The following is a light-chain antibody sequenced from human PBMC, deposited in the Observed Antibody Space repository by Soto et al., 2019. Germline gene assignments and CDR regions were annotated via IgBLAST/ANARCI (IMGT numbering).Light chain of an antibody. CDR3: CSYAGSSPYV. Sequence: QSVLTQPGSVSGSPGQSITISCTGTSRDVGSYNLVSWYQQHPGKAPKLMIYEVSKRPSGVSNRFSGSKSGNTASLTISGLQAEDEADYYCCSYAGSSPYVFGTGTKVTVL. V-gene: IGLV2-23*02. J-gene: IGLJ1*01. CDR1: SRDVGSYNL. CDR2: EVS.